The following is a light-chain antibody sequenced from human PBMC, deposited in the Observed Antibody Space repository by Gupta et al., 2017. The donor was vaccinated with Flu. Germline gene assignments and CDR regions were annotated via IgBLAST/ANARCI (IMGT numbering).Light chain of an antibody. J-gene: IGKJ2*01. CDR2: KAS. CDR1: QNINSW. V-gene: IGKV1-5*03. Sequence: DIQMTQSPSTLSASVGDRVTITCRASQNINSWLGWYQQKPGKAPKLLIYKASNLQSGVPSRCSGGESGREFTLTIICLQPDDFATYYCQQYSSYSLYTFGQGTKVEMK. CDR3: QQYSSYSLYT.